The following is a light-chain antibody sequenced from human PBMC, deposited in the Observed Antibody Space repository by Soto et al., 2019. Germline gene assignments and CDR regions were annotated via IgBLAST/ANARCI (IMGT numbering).Light chain of an antibody. CDR3: SSYTTIISYV. CDR1: ISDVGGYNT. CDR2: DVS. J-gene: IGLJ1*01. Sequence: QSVLTQPASVSGSPGQSITISCTGTISDVGGYNTVSWYQQHPGKVPKLMIHDVSDRPSWVSDRFSGSKSGNTASLTISGLQAEDEADYYCSSYTTIISYVFGSGTKVTVL. V-gene: IGLV2-14*01.